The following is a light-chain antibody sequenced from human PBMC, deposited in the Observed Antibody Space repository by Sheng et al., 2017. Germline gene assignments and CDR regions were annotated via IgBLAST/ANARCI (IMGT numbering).Light chain of an antibody. CDR2: DAS. CDR3: QHYYNTPFT. J-gene: IGKJ4*01. V-gene: IGKV1-NL1*01. Sequence: DIQMTQSPSSLSASVGDRVTIACRASQHLNNFLAWYQQKPGKAPKLLVYDASSLQSGVPSRFRGGGSWTDYTLTITSLQPEDFASYYCQHYYNTPFTFGGGTKVEIK. CDR1: QHLNNF.